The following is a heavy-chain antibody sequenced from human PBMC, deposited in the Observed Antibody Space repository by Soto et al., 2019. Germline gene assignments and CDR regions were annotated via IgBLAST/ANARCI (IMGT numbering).Heavy chain of an antibody. D-gene: IGHD2-2*01. CDR2: INAGNGNT. J-gene: IGHJ5*02. CDR3: ARESGYCSSTSCYEIADWFDP. V-gene: IGHV1-3*01. CDR1: GYTFTSYA. Sequence: ASVKVSCKASGYTFTSYAMHWVRQAPGQRLERMGWINAGNGNTKYSQKFQGRVTITRDTSASTAYMELSSLRSEDTAVYYCARESGYCSSTSCYEIADWFDPWGQGSLVTVSS.